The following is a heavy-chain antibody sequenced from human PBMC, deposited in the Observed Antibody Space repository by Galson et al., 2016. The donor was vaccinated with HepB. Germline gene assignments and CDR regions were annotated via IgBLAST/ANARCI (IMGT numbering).Heavy chain of an antibody. Sequence: LRLSCAASGFTVGSNYMSWVRQAPGKGLEWVSVIYSGGSTYYADSVKGRFTISRDNSKNTLYLQMNSLRAEDTAVYYCAKNRGWYGNGYFDLWGRGTLVTVSS. V-gene: IGHV3-66*01. CDR2: IYSGGST. CDR1: GFTVGSNY. CDR3: AKNRGWYGNGYFDL. J-gene: IGHJ2*01. D-gene: IGHD6-19*01.